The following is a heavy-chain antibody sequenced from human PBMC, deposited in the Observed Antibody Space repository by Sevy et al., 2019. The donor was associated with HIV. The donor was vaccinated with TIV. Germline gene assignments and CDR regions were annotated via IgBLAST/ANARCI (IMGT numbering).Heavy chain of an antibody. CDR1: GFTFSDYG. Sequence: GGSLRLSCVASGFTFSDYGIHWVRQAPGKGLEWVAVISYDGSNKYYEDSVKGRFTISRDNSKNTQYLQMNSLRPEDTAVYYCAKERIFMVRGGPDPFFDYWGQGPLVTVSS. D-gene: IGHD3-10*01. CDR3: AKERIFMVRGGPDPFFDY. J-gene: IGHJ4*02. CDR2: ISYDGSNK. V-gene: IGHV3-30*18.